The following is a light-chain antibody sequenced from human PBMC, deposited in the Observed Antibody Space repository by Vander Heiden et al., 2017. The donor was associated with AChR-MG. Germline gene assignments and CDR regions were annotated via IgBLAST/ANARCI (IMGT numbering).Light chain of an antibody. J-gene: IGKJ3*01. V-gene: IGKV3-20*01. Sequence: EMVLTQSPGPLSLSPGERATLSCRASQSVSNNYFAWYQQKSGRAPRLLVYGASSRAIGTPDRFSGSGSGTDFTLTISRLEPEDFAVYYCQQYGSSPLTFGPGTKVDIK. CDR3: QQYGSSPLT. CDR1: QSVSNNY. CDR2: GAS.